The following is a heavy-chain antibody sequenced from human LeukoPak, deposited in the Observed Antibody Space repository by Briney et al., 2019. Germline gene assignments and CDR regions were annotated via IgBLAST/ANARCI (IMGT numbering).Heavy chain of an antibody. CDR1: GFTFSSYA. CDR3: AKVRSYSSSWYPN. V-gene: IGHV3-23*01. J-gene: IGHJ4*02. CDR2: ISGSGGST. D-gene: IGHD6-13*01. Sequence: PRVSLRLSCAAPGFTFSSYAMSWFRQAPGKGLESVTAISGSGGSTYYADSVKGRFTISRDNSKITMYLQMNSLSAEATAVDYCAKVRSYSSSWYPNWGQGTLVTVSS.